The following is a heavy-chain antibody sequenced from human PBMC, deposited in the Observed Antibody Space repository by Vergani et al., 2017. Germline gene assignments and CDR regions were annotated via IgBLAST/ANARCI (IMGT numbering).Heavy chain of an antibody. J-gene: IGHJ6*02. D-gene: IGHD4-17*01. CDR1: GFSFSSYA. V-gene: IGHV3-23*04. CDR3: AKNGPPPFNGDYGAYYYYGMDV. Sequence: DVHLAESGGGFFQPGGSLRLSCSASGFSFSSYAMSWVRQAPGKGLEWVSAISGSGGSTYYADSVKGRFTISRDNSKNTLYLQMNSLRAEDTAVYYCAKNGPPPFNGDYGAYYYYGMDVWGQGTTVTVSS. CDR2: ISGSGGST.